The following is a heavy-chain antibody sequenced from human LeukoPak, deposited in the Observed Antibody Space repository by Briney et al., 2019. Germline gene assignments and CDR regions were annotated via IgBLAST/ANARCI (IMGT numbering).Heavy chain of an antibody. CDR1: DASISGYY. CDR2: IHFSGST. J-gene: IGHJ4*02. D-gene: IGHD1-26*01. V-gene: IGHV4-59*01. CDR3: ARDLGGIYFDY. Sequence: MASETLSLTCTVSDASISGYYWSWIRQPPGKGLEWIGSIHFSGSTNYNLSLRSRVTISVDTSKNQLSLKLSSVTAADTAVYYCARDLGGIYFDYWGQGTLVTVSS.